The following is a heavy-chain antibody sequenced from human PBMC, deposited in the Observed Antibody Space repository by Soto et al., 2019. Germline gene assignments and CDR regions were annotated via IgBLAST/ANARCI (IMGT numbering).Heavy chain of an antibody. Sequence: GGSLRLSCAASVFTFSSYWMSWVRQAPGKGLEWVSSVRGSGGGTYYADSVKGRFTISRDNPKNTLYLQMNSLRAEDTAVYYCARGGYCSAISCYANFFYMDVWGKGISVTVSS. CDR1: VFTFSSYW. V-gene: IGHV3-23*01. D-gene: IGHD2-2*01. CDR2: VRGSGGGT. J-gene: IGHJ6*03. CDR3: ARGGYCSAISCYANFFYMDV.